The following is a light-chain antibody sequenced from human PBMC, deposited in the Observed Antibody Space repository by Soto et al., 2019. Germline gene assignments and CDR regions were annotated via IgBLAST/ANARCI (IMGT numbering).Light chain of an antibody. J-gene: IGKJ1*01. CDR3: QQYYNWPRT. CDR1: QSVSSN. CDR2: GAS. Sequence: EIVMTQSPATLSVSPGEGATLSCRASQSVSSNLAWYKQKPGQAPRLLSYGASTRATGIPARFSGSGSGTEFTLSISSLKSEDFEVYYCQQYYNWPRTFGQGTKVDIK. V-gene: IGKV3-15*01.